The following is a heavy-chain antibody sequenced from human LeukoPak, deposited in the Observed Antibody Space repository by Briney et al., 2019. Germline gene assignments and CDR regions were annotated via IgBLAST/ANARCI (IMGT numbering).Heavy chain of an antibody. V-gene: IGHV4-59*01. CDR3: AREPYSSSWVDY. CDR1: GGSISSYY. J-gene: IGHJ4*02. D-gene: IGHD6-13*01. CDR2: IYYSGST. Sequence: SETLSLTCTVSGGSISSYYWSWIRQPPGEGLEWIGYIYYSGSTYYNPSLKSRVTISVDTSKNQFSLKLSSVTAADTAVYYCAREPYSSSWVDYWGQGTLVTVSS.